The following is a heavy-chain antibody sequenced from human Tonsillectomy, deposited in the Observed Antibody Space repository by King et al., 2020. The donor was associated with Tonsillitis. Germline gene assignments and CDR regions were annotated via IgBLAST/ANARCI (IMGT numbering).Heavy chain of an antibody. CDR2: IIGSGGST. CDR1: GFTFSSYA. CDR3: AKDRDSSSTGWFDP. V-gene: IGHV3-23*04. J-gene: IGHJ5*02. D-gene: IGHD6-13*01. Sequence: VQLVESGGGLVQPGGSLRLSFAASGFTFSSYAMSWVRQAPGNGLECVYDIIGSGGSTYYDHSGKGRFTISRDNSKNTLYLQMNSLRAEDTAVYYCAKDRDSSSTGWFDPWGQGTLVTVSS.